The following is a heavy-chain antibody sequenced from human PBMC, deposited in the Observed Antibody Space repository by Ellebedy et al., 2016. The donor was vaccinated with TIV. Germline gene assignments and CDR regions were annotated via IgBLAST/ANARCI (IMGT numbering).Heavy chain of an antibody. D-gene: IGHD1-7*01. CDR3: ARGRGWNSDGAFDP. V-gene: IGHV3-30*03. Sequence: GGSLRLSXVASIGIKYMNWVRQAPGRGLEWMAFISYDGSNQHYADSVKGRFTISRDDSNSTVFLQMNSLRAEDTAVYYCARGRGWNSDGAFDPWGPGTLVIVSS. CDR2: ISYDGSNQ. J-gene: IGHJ5*02. CDR1: IGIKY.